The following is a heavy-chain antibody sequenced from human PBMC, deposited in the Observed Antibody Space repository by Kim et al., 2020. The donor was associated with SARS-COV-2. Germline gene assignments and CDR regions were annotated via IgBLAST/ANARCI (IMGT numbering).Heavy chain of an antibody. D-gene: IGHD3-9*01. Sequence: SETLSLTCTVSGCSISSGSYYWSWIRQPAGKGLEWIVRIYTSGSTNYNPSLKSLVTISVDTSKNQFSLKLSSVTAADTAVYYCERDHPFDLDILTGYFSYYYYYGMDVWGQGTTVTVSS. CDR2: IYTSGST. CDR1: GCSISSGSYY. J-gene: IGHJ6*02. V-gene: IGHV4-61*02. CDR3: ERDHPFDLDILTGYFSYYYYYGMDV.